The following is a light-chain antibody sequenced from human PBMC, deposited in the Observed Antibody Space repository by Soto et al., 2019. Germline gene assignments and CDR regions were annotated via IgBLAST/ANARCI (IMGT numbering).Light chain of an antibody. CDR1: SSDVGSYNR. J-gene: IGLJ1*01. CDR2: EGS. CDR3: CSYAGSAYV. V-gene: IGLV2-23*01. Sequence: QSVLTQPPSVSGSPGQSVTISCTGTSSDVGSYNRVSWFQQPPGKAPKLMIYEGSKRPSGVSNRFSGSKSGNTASLTISGLQAEDEADYYCCSYAGSAYVFGTGTKVTVL.